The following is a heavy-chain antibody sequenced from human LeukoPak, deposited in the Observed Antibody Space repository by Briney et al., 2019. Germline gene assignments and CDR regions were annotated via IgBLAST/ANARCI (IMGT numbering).Heavy chain of an antibody. J-gene: IGHJ4*02. V-gene: IGHV3-74*01. CDR2: INSDGSST. Sequence: GGSLRLSCAASGFTFSSYWMHWVRQAPGKGLVWVSRINSDGSSTSYADSVKGRFTISRDNAKNTLYLQMNSLRAEDTAVYYCAKDRYDSSGDYFDYWGQGTVVTVSS. D-gene: IGHD3-22*01. CDR1: GFTFSSYW. CDR3: AKDRYDSSGDYFDY.